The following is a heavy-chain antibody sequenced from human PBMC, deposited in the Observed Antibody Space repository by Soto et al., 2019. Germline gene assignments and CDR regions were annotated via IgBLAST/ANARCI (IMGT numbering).Heavy chain of an antibody. D-gene: IGHD1-7*01. J-gene: IGHJ4*02. CDR3: ARAVPPLYNWKYDY. CDR2: IYYSGST. CDR1: GGSISSYY. V-gene: IGHV4-59*01. Sequence: LPETMSLTCTVSGGSISSYYWSWIRQPPGKGLEWIGYIYYSGSTNYNPSLKSRVTISVDTSKNQFSLKLSSVTAADTAVYYCARAVPPLYNWKYDYWGQGTLVTVSS.